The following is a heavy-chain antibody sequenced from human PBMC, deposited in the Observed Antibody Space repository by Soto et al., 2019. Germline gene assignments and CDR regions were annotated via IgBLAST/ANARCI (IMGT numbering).Heavy chain of an antibody. Sequence: QVQLQQWGTGLLKPSETLSLTCAVSGASISGYYWSWIRQPPGKGLEWIGDIYHSGTVNYSPSLKSRATISVDTSKSQLSLRLSSVTAADTAVYYCVRFISANCDYWGQGTLVTVSS. V-gene: IGHV4-34*01. CDR2: IYHSGTV. CDR1: GASISGYY. D-gene: IGHD6-25*01. J-gene: IGHJ4*02. CDR3: VRFISANCDY.